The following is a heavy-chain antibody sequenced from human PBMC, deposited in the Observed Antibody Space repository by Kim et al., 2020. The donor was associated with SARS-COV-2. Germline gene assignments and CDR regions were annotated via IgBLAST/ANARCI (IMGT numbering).Heavy chain of an antibody. J-gene: IGHJ5*02. V-gene: IGHV1-2*02. CDR3: ARDARGGSNWFDP. Sequence: AQQVRGRITMTRDTSISAAYRELSRLRSDDTAVYYCARDARGGSNWFDPWGQGTLVTVSS. D-gene: IGHD2-15*01.